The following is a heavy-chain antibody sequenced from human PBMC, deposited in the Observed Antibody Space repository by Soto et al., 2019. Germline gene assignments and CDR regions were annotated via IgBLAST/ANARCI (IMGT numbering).Heavy chain of an antibody. CDR1: GFTFSSYA. J-gene: IGHJ4*02. Sequence: GGSLRLSCAASGFTFSSYAMSWVRQAPGKGLEWVSYIGTRGNTKYYADSVRGRFTISRDNAKNSLYLQMNSLRADDTAVYYCARDGTEYYGEYYDYWGQGIPVTVSS. V-gene: IGHV3-48*04. D-gene: IGHD4-17*01. CDR2: IGTRGNTK. CDR3: ARDGTEYYGEYYDY.